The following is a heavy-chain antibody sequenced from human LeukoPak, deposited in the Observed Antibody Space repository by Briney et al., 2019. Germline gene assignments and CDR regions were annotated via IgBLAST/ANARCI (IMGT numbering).Heavy chain of an antibody. Sequence: GGSLRLSCAASGFTFSSYGMHWVRQAPGKGLEWVAFIRYDGSNKYYADSVKGRFTISRDNSKNTLYLQMNSLRAEDTAVYYCAKRTYSGSTIDYWGQGTLVTASS. CDR2: IRYDGSNK. CDR1: GFTFSSYG. D-gene: IGHD1-26*01. V-gene: IGHV3-30*02. J-gene: IGHJ4*02. CDR3: AKRTYSGSTIDY.